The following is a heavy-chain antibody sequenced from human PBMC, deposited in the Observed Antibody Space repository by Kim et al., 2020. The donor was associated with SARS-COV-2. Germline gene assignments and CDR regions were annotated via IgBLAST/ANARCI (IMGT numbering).Heavy chain of an antibody. D-gene: IGHD3-10*01. CDR2: VNHSGST. J-gene: IGHJ4*02. CDR1: GGSFSGYY. Sequence: SETLSLTCAVYGGSFSGYYWSWSRQPPGTGLGLMWEVNHSGSTNYNPSLKSRVTISVDTSKNQFSLKLSSVTAAATAVDYCSRVQGFRQRRRGYFDYWGQGTPVTVSS. V-gene: IGHV4-34*01. CDR3: SRVQGFRQRRRGYFDY.